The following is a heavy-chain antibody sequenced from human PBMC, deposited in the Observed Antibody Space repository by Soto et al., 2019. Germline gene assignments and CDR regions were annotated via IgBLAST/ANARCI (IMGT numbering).Heavy chain of an antibody. CDR3: AREDPPVTLGNRGPFDS. CDR1: GISISSGGYY. V-gene: IGHV4-31*03. CDR2: IYYSWST. J-gene: IGHJ5*01. D-gene: IGHD3-16*02. Sequence: SETLSPTRTVSGISISSGGYYLSWIRQHPGKGLEWIEYIYYSWSTYYNQSLKSRVTITVDTSKNQFSLKLSSVTAADTAVYYCAREDPPVTLGNRGPFDSWGQGTLVTVSS.